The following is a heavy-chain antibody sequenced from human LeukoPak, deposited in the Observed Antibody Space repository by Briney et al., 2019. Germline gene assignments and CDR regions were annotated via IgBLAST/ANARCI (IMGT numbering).Heavy chain of an antibody. V-gene: IGHV1-18*01. CDR1: GYTFTSYG. CDR3: LAAVGLFDY. Sequence: ASVKVSCKASGYTFTSYGISWVRQAPGQGLEWVGCISAYCGNTNNAQKLQGRVTMTTDTSTSTAYMELRSLRSDDTAVYYCLAAVGLFDYWGQGTPVTVSS. J-gene: IGHJ4*02. D-gene: IGHD6-13*01. CDR2: ISAYCGNT.